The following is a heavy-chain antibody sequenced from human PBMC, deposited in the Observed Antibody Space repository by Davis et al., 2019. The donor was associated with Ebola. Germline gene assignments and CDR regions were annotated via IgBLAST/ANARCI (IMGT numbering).Heavy chain of an antibody. Sequence: GESLKISCAASGFTFSSYSMNWVRQAPGKGLEWVSSISSSSSYIYYADSVKGRFTISRDNAKNSLYLQMNSLRAEDTAVYYCARGYCSSTSCYNGYFDYWGQGTLATVSS. D-gene: IGHD2-2*02. J-gene: IGHJ4*02. V-gene: IGHV3-21*01. CDR3: ARGYCSSTSCYNGYFDY. CDR1: GFTFSSYS. CDR2: ISSSSSYI.